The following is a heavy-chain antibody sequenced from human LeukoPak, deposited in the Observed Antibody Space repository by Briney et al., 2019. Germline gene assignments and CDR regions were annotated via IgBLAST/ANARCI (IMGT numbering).Heavy chain of an antibody. V-gene: IGHV4-38-2*01. CDR2: IYHSGST. CDR3: ARGITMVRESMGYFDY. CDR1: GYSISSGYY. D-gene: IGHD3-10*01. J-gene: IGHJ4*02. Sequence: SEPLSLTCAVSGYSISSGYYWGWIRQPPGKGLEWIGSIYHSGSTYYNPSLKSRVTISLDTSKNQFSLNLSSVTAADTAVYYCARGITMVRESMGYFDYWGQGTLVTVSS.